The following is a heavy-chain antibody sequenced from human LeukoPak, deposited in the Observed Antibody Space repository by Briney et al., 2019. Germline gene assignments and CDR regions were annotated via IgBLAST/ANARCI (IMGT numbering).Heavy chain of an antibody. CDR1: GYSISLGYY. CDR2: FYHTGST. CDR3: ARDMGWNGLVDS. D-gene: IGHD1-1*01. Sequence: SETLSLTCTVSGYSISLGYYWGWIRQPPGKGLEWIGSFYHTGSTYYNPSLKSRVTVSGDTSKNQFSLKLSSVTAADAAVYYCARDMGWNGLVDSWGQGTLVTVSS. J-gene: IGHJ4*02. V-gene: IGHV4-38-2*02.